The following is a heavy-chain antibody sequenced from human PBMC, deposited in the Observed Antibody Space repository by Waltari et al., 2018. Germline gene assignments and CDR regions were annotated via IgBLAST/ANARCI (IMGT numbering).Heavy chain of an antibody. CDR3: ARAYSGKKNPKES. CDR1: VFTFSHHW. V-gene: IGHV3-74*03. D-gene: IGHD4-4*01. Sequence: EVQLVESGGGLVQPGGSLRLSCAPSVFTFSHHWMHWVRQAPGKGLAWVSRINTDGSDTAYADSVRGRFTISRDNAKNTLFLQMNSLRVEDTAVYYCARAYSGKKNPKESWGQGTLVTVSS. J-gene: IGHJ5*02. CDR2: INTDGSDT.